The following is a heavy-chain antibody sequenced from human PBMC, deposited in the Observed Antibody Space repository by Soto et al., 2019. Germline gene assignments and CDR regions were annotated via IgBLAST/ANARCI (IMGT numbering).Heavy chain of an antibody. CDR1: GDSISSADYY. Sequence: PSETLSLTCTVSGDSISSADYYWSWIRQTPGKGLEWIGHIFYSGTTYYNPSLKSRLTISVDTSKNHFSLRLTSVTAADTAVYYCARRPGIAVAGTFLDYWGQGTLVTVSS. V-gene: IGHV4-30-4*01. J-gene: IGHJ4*02. CDR3: ARRPGIAVAGTFLDY. CDR2: IFYSGTT. D-gene: IGHD6-19*01.